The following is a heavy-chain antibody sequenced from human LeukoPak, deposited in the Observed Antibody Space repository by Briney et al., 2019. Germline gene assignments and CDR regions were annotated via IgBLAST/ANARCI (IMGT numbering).Heavy chain of an antibody. CDR1: GFTLTSYP. Sequence: ASVKVSCKASGFTLTSYPMNWVRQAPGQGLEWMGWINTDTGDPTYAQGFTGRFVFSLDTSVSTAYLQISGLKADDTAVYYCARELTSWSFDLWGQGTMVTVSS. CDR2: INTDTGDP. D-gene: IGHD2-15*01. J-gene: IGHJ3*01. CDR3: ARELTSWSFDL. V-gene: IGHV7-4-1*02.